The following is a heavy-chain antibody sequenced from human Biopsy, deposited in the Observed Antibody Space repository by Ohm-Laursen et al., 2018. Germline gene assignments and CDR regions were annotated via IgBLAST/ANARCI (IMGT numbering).Heavy chain of an antibody. CDR2: IYFTGRT. D-gene: IGHD5-24*01. CDR1: GGPIDSYY. CDR3: ASAGYNPDWSFDL. Sequence: GTLSLTCTVSGGPIDSYYWSWIRQPPGKALEWIGYIYFTGRTSYNPSLKSRVTMSVNTSKKQFSLRPSSVTAADTAVYYCASAGYNPDWSFDLWGRGTRVTVSS. V-gene: IGHV4-59*12. J-gene: IGHJ2*01.